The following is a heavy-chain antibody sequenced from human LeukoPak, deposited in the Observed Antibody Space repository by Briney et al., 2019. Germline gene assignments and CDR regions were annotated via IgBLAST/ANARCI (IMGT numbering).Heavy chain of an antibody. J-gene: IGHJ4*02. D-gene: IGHD5-12*01. V-gene: IGHV3-20*04. CDR3: ARGYSGYDYGNYFDY. CDR1: GFTFDDYG. CDR2: SDWNGGST. Sequence: GGSLRLSCVASGFTFDDYGMNWVRQAPGKGLEWVSGSDWNGGSTGYADSVKGRFTISRDNGQNSLYLQMNSLRAEDTALYYCARGYSGYDYGNYFDYWGQGTLVTVPS.